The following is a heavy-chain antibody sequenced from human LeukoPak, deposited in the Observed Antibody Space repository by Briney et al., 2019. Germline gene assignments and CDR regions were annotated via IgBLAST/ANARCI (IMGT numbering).Heavy chain of an antibody. Sequence: ASVKVSCKASGYTFTSYGISWVRQAPGQGLEWMGWINPDTGRTDSAQKFQGRVTLTRDTSISTAYMEMNRLESDDTAVYYCATVATPFGMDVWGQGTTVIVS. CDR1: GYTFTSYG. D-gene: IGHD2-15*01. CDR2: INPDTGRT. J-gene: IGHJ6*02. CDR3: ATVATPFGMDV. V-gene: IGHV1-2*02.